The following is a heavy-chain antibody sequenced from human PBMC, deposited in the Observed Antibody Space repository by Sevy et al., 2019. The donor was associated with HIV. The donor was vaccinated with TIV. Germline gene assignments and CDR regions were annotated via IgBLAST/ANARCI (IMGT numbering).Heavy chain of an antibody. V-gene: IGHV1-69*13. CDR3: ARARITMVQGVIIPDYYYGMDV. CDR2: IIPIFGTA. Sequence: ASVMVSCKASGGTFSSYAISWVRQAPGQGLEWMGGIIPIFGTANYAQKFQGRVTITADESTSTAYMELSSLRSEDTAVYYCARARITMVQGVIIPDYYYGMDVWGQGTTVTVSS. J-gene: IGHJ6*02. D-gene: IGHD3-10*01. CDR1: GGTFSSYA.